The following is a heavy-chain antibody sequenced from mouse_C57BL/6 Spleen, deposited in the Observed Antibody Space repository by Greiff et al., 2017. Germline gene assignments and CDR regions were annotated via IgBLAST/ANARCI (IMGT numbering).Heavy chain of an antibody. Sequence: VQLKESVAELVRPGASVKLSCTASGFNIKNTYMHWVKQRPEQGLEWIGRIDPANGNTKYAPKFQGKATITADTSSNTAYLQLSSLTSEDTAIYYCASNSNYPAWFAYWGQGTLVTVSA. D-gene: IGHD2-5*01. CDR2: IDPANGNT. J-gene: IGHJ3*01. CDR1: GFNIKNTY. V-gene: IGHV14-3*01. CDR3: ASNSNYPAWFAY.